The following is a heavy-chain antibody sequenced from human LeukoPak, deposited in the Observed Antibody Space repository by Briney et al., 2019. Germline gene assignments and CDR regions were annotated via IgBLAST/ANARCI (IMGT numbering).Heavy chain of an antibody. D-gene: IGHD3/OR15-3a*01. V-gene: IGHV4-39*01. Sequence: SETLSLTCTVSGGSISSDSYYWGWIRQPPGKGLEWIGSIYYSGNTYYNASLKSQVSISIDTSKNQFSLRLTSVTAADTAVYYCARQTGSGLFILPGGQGTLVTVSS. CDR2: IYYSGNT. J-gene: IGHJ4*02. CDR3: ARQTGSGLFILP. CDR1: GGSISSDSYY.